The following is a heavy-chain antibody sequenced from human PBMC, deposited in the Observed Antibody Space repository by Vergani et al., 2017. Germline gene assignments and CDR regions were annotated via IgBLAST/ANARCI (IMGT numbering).Heavy chain of an antibody. J-gene: IGHJ4*02. Sequence: QVQLVESGGGVVQPWRSLRLSCAASGFTFSSYAIHWVRQAPGKGLEWVAVISYDGSNKYYSDSVKGRFTISRDNSKNTLYLQMNSLRAEDTAVYYCARGASGDYVSAFDYWGQGTLVTVSS. V-gene: IGHV3-30-3*01. D-gene: IGHD4-17*01. CDR1: GFTFSSYA. CDR3: ARGASGDYVSAFDY. CDR2: ISYDGSNK.